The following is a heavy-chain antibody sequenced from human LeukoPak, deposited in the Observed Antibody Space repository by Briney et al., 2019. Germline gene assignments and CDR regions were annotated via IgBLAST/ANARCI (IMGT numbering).Heavy chain of an antibody. CDR3: ARVRSSGWALPTY. D-gene: IGHD6-19*01. J-gene: IGHJ4*02. V-gene: IGHV4-34*01. Sequence: PSETLSLTCAVYGGSFSGYYWSWIRQPPGKGLEWIGEINHSGSTNYNPSLKSRVTISVDTPKNQFSLKLSSVTAADTAVYYCARVRSSGWALPTYWGQGTLVTVSS. CDR2: INHSGST. CDR1: GGSFSGYY.